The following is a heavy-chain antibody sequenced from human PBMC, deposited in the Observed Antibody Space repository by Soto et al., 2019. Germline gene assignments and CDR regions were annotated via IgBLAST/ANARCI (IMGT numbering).Heavy chain of an antibody. D-gene: IGHD5-18*01. CDR3: ARRYSYGHFDY. V-gene: IGHV4-30-4*01. Sequence: PSETLSLTCTVSGGPISSGDYYWSWIRQPPGKGLEWIGYIYYSGSTTYNPSLKSRVTISVDTSKNQFSLKLSSVTAADTAVYYCARRYSYGHFDYWGQGTLVTVSS. CDR2: IYYSGST. CDR1: GGPISSGDYY. J-gene: IGHJ4*02.